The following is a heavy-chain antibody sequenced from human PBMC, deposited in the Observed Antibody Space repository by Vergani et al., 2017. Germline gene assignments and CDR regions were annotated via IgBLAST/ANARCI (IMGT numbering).Heavy chain of an antibody. V-gene: IGHV4-39*07. CDR2: IYYSGTT. Sequence: QLQLQESGPGLVKPSETLSLTCTVSVGSIISSSYYWGWIRQPPGKGLEWIGSIYYSGTTYYNPSLKSRVTISVDTSKNQFSLKLSSVTAADTAVYYCARDARPFMTHDYWGQGTLVTVSS. CDR1: VGSIISSSYY. CDR3: ARDARPFMTHDY. D-gene: IGHD6-6*01. J-gene: IGHJ4*02.